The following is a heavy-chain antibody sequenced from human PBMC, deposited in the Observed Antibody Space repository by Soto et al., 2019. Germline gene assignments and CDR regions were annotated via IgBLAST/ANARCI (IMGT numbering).Heavy chain of an antibody. CDR1: GGSDSSGSYY. Sequence: QVQLQESGPGLVKPSETLSLTCTVSGGSDSSGSYYWSWIRQPPGKGLEWLGYIYYSGSTNYNPSIKTRVTISVDPSKNRSSLKLCSVTAADTAVYYCARAPHGGAVSLYYFDYWGQGTLVTVSS. J-gene: IGHJ4*02. CDR2: IYYSGST. CDR3: ARAPHGGAVSLYYFDY. D-gene: IGHD1-26*01. V-gene: IGHV4-61*01.